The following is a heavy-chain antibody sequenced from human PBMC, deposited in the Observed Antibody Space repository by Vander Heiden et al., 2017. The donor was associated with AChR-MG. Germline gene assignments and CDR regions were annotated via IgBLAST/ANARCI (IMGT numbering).Heavy chain of an antibody. CDR3: ARVTGIVLVVYPTDDWYFDL. CDR1: GGSISSGGYY. CDR2: IYYSGST. J-gene: IGHJ2*01. V-gene: IGHV4-31*03. Sequence: QVQLQESGPGLVKPSQTLSLTCTVSGGSISSGGYYWSWIRQHPGKGLEWIGYIYYSGSTYYNPSLKSRVTISVDTSKNQFSLKLSSVTAADTAVYYCARVTGIVLVVYPTDDWYFDLWGRGTLVTVSS. D-gene: IGHD2-8*02.